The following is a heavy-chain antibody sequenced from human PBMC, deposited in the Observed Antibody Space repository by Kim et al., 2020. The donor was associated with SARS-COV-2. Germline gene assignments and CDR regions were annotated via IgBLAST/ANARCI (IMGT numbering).Heavy chain of an antibody. CDR3: ARDKVTIFGVAHMAYAFEI. V-gene: IGHV3-11*06. D-gene: IGHD3-3*01. Sequence: GRFTISRDNAKNSLYLQMNSLRAECTAVYYCARDKVTIFGVAHMAYAFEIWGQGTMVTVSS. J-gene: IGHJ3*02.